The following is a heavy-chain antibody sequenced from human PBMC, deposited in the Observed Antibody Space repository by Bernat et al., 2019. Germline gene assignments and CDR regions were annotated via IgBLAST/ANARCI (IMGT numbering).Heavy chain of an antibody. Sequence: LVESGGGLIQPGGSLRLSCAASGFIVSSNYMTWVRQAPGKGLEWVSVLYSGGTLYYADSVKGRFTISRDNSKNTLYLQMNSLRAEDTAVYYCARGANRAFDIWGQGTMVTVSS. D-gene: IGHD2/OR15-2a*01. CDR2: LYSGGTL. J-gene: IGHJ3*02. CDR3: ARGANRAFDI. V-gene: IGHV3-53*01. CDR1: GFIVSSNY.